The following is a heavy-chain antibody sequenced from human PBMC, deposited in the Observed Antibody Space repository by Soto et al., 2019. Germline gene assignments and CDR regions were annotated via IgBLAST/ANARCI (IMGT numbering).Heavy chain of an antibody. Sequence: GESLKISCKGSGYSFTSYWIGWVRQMPGKGLEWMGIIYPGDSDSSYSPSFQGQVTISADKSINTAYLHWSSLKASDTAIYYCAKHEGYCSTTTCSNFDYWGQGTLITVSS. D-gene: IGHD2-2*01. CDR2: IYPGDSDS. CDR1: GYSFTSYW. V-gene: IGHV5-51*01. J-gene: IGHJ4*02. CDR3: AKHEGYCSTTTCSNFDY.